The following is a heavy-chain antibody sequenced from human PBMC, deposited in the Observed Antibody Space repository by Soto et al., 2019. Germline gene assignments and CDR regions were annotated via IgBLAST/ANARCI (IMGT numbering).Heavy chain of an antibody. Sequence: GGSLRLSXVASGFIFSDYYMTWIRQAPGKGLEWVSYISNSESDIYYADSVKGRFTISRDNAKKSLYLQMNSLRAEDTAIYYCARSSGYSYGYPSFYFDYWGQGTLVTVSS. CDR1: GFIFSDYY. CDR2: ISNSESDI. CDR3: ARSSGYSYGYPSFYFDY. J-gene: IGHJ4*02. V-gene: IGHV3-11*01. D-gene: IGHD5-18*01.